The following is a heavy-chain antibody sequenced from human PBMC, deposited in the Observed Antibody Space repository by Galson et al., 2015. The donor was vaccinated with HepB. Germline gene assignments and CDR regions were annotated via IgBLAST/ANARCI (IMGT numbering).Heavy chain of an antibody. J-gene: IGHJ4*02. Sequence: SLRLSCAASGFTFRSYAIHWVRQAPGKGLEWVAVISYDGSNKSYAGSVKGRFTISRDNSKNTLYLQMNSLSAEDTAVYYCARTAAARSAGRLGDWGQGTPVTVPS. CDR3: ARTAAARSAGRLGD. V-gene: IGHV3-30-3*01. CDR2: ISYDGSNK. D-gene: IGHD6-13*01. CDR1: GFTFRSYA.